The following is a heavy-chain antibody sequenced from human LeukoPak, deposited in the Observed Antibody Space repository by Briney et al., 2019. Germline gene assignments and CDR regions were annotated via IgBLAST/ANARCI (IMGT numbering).Heavy chain of an antibody. Sequence: PGGSLRLSCAASGFTFSSYAMHWVRQPPGKGLVWVSRINVDGTSTEYEDSVRGRFTISRDNAKNTLYLQMNSLRADDAAVYYCARVYSSGWCNWFGPWGQGTLVTVSS. CDR2: INVDGTST. J-gene: IGHJ5*02. V-gene: IGHV3-74*01. CDR1: GFTFSSYA. CDR3: ARVYSSGWCNWFGP. D-gene: IGHD6-19*01.